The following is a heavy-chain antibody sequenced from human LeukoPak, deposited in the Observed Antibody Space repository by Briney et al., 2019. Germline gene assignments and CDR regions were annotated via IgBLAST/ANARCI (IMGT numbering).Heavy chain of an antibody. D-gene: IGHD3-10*02. CDR2: ISYDGITE. Sequence: PGGSLRLSCAASGFAFSSYAMHWVRQAPGKGLEWVAIISYDGITEDYSDSVKGRFTISRDNFKNTLFLQMNSLRDEDTAVYYCAELGITMIGGVWGKGTTVTISS. CDR1: GFAFSSYA. CDR3: AELGITMIGGV. V-gene: IGHV3-30*04. J-gene: IGHJ6*04.